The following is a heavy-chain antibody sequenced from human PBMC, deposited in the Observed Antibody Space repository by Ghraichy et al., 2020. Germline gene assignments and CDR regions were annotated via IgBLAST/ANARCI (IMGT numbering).Heavy chain of an antibody. CDR2: INSDGSST. D-gene: IGHD2-2*01. CDR3: ARGSPFSSYFDY. CDR1: GFTFSSYW. J-gene: IGHJ4*02. V-gene: IGHV3-74*01. Sequence: GGSLRLSCAASGFTFSSYWMHWVRQAPGKGLVWVSRINSDGSSTSYADSVKGRFTISRDNAKNTLYLQMNSLRAEDTAVYYCARGSPFSSYFDYWGQGTLVTVSS.